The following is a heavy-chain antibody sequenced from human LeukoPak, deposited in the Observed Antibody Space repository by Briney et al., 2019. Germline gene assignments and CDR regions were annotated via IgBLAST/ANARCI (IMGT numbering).Heavy chain of an antibody. V-gene: IGHV5-10-1*01. CDR2: IDPSDSYT. CDR1: GYSFTSYW. CDR3: ARALMVRGVIYGMDV. Sequence: GESLEISCKGSGYSFTSYWISWVRQMPGKGLEWMGRIDPSDSYTNYSPSFQGHVTISADKSISTAYLQWSSLKASDTAMYYCARALMVRGVIYGMDVWGQGTTVTVSS. J-gene: IGHJ6*02. D-gene: IGHD3-10*01.